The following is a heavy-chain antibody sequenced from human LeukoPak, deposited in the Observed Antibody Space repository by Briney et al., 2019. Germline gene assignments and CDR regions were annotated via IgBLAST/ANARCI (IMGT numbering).Heavy chain of an antibody. CDR1: GFTFSSFV. CDR2: ISHVGSNK. D-gene: IGHD3-3*01. CDR3: ARDFLRRGYDFWSGYYDY. V-gene: IGHV3-30-3*01. Sequence: GGSLRLSCAASGFTFSSFVMHWVRQAPGKGLEWVAVISHVGSNKYYADSVQGRFSISRDNSRNTLYLQMNSLRAEDTAVYYCARDFLRRGYDFWSGYYDYWGQGTLVTVSS. J-gene: IGHJ4*02.